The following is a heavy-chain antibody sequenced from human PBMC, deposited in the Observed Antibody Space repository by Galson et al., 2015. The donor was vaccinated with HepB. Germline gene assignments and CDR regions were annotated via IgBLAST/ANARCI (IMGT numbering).Heavy chain of an antibody. V-gene: IGHV3-30*04. D-gene: IGHD6-19*01. J-gene: IGHJ4*02. CDR1: GFTFSSYA. Sequence: SLRLSCAASGFTFSSYAMHWVRQAPGKGLEWVAVISYNGSNKYYADSVKGRFTISRDNSKNTLYLQMNSLRAEDTAVYYCAREYLPAYSSGWSKGYWGQGTLVTVSS. CDR2: ISYNGSNK. CDR3: AREYLPAYSSGWSKGY.